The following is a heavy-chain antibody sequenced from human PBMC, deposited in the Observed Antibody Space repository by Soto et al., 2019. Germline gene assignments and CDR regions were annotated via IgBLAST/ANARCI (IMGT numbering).Heavy chain of an antibody. CDR2: ISGKNGNT. D-gene: IGHD2-15*01. CDR3: ARVSSSIVVVPDYGMDV. J-gene: IGHJ6*02. Sequence: QVQLVQSGVEVKKPGASVKVSCKASGYTFISHGISWVRQAPGQGLEWMGWISGKNGNTNYAQKLQGSATMTTDTTTSTAYMELRSLRSDDTAVYYCARVSSSIVVVPDYGMDVWGQGTTVTVSS. CDR1: GYTFISHG. V-gene: IGHV1-18*04.